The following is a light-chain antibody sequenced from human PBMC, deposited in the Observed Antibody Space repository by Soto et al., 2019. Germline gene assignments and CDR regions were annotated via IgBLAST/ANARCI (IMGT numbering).Light chain of an antibody. CDR2: DVT. CDR3: SSYTSSSTYV. V-gene: IGLV2-14*01. J-gene: IGLJ1*01. CDR1: SSDVGGYDY. Sequence: QSALTQPAAVSGCPGQSVTISCTGTSSDVGGYDYVSWYQHHPGKAPKLVIYDVTYRPSGVSDRFSGSKSANTASLTISGLQAEDEADYYCSSYTSSSTYVFGTGTKVTVL.